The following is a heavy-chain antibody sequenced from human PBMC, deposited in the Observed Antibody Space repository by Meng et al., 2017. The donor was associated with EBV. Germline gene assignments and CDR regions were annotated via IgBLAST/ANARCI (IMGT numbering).Heavy chain of an antibody. J-gene: IGHJ4*02. CDR2: IRSKAKSYAT. Sequence: VQLGGSGGGLVRPGGSLKLSCAAFGFTFSGSAMHWVRQASGKGLEWVGRIRSKAKSYATAYAASVKGRFTISRDDSKNTAYLQMNSLKTEDTAVYYCTRMSSPLDYWGQGTLVTVSS. CDR1: GFTFSGSA. D-gene: IGHD2-2*01. V-gene: IGHV3-73*02. CDR3: TRMSSPLDY.